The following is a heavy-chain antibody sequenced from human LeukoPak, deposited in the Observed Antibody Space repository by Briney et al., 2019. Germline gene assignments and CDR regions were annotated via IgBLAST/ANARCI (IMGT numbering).Heavy chain of an antibody. D-gene: IGHD1-14*01. Sequence: GGSLRLSCVASGFIFSDYEMNWVRQAPGEGLEYISYISGSGNTMNHADSVKGRFIISRDNAKNSLHLQMNSLRVEDTAFYYCAGDRPGTTYGFAHWGQGTLVSVSS. CDR3: AGDRPGTTYGFAH. CDR2: ISGSGNTM. J-gene: IGHJ5*02. CDR1: GFIFSDYE. V-gene: IGHV3-48*03.